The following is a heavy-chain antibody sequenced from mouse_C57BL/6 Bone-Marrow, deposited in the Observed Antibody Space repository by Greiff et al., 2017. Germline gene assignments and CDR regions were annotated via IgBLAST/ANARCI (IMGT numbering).Heavy chain of an antibody. J-gene: IGHJ2*01. CDR1: GFTFSDYY. V-gene: IGHV5-12*01. Sequence: EVKVEESGGGLVQPGGSLKLSCAASGFTFSDYYMYWVRQTPEKRLEWVAYISNGGGSTYYPDTVKGRFTISRDNAKNTLYLQMSRLKSEDTAMYYCATLYYGYDGGYYFDYWGQGTTLTVSS. CDR2: ISNGGGST. D-gene: IGHD2-2*01. CDR3: ATLYYGYDGGYYFDY.